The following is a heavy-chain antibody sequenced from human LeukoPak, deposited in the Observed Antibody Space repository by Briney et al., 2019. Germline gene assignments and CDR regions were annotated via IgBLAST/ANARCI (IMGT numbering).Heavy chain of an antibody. CDR3: ARGVRGNSSSWYNWFDP. CDR2: INHSGST. D-gene: IGHD6-13*01. CDR1: GGSFSGYY. V-gene: IGHV4-34*01. Sequence: SETLSLTCAVYGGSFSGYYWSWIRQLPGKGLEWMGEINHSGSTNSTPSLKSRVTIAVDTSKNLFSLKLSSVTAADTAVYYCARGVRGNSSSWYNWFDPWGQGTLVTVSS. J-gene: IGHJ5*02.